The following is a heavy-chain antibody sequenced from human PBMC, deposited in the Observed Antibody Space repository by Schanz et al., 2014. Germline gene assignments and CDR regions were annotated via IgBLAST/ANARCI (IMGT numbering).Heavy chain of an antibody. V-gene: IGHV1-69*02. Sequence: QVQLVQSGPEVKKPGSSVKVSCQAFGDTFSKYNIMWVRQVPGQGLEWLGRIMPLRGIGNNAWKFQDRLTITADKSMNITYMELSSLGTEDTAVDYCTRLRRADPNGFDVCGQGTTVTVS. CDR2: IMPLRGIG. D-gene: IGHD6-19*01. CDR3: TRLRRADPNGFDV. CDR1: GDTFSKYN. J-gene: IGHJ6*02.